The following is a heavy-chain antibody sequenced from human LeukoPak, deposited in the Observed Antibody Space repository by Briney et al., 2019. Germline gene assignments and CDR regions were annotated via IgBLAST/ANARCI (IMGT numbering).Heavy chain of an antibody. CDR1: GFTFSSYS. D-gene: IGHD1-26*01. CDR2: ISGSGGST. CDR3: AKDLGRGAFQFDY. V-gene: IGHV3-23*01. J-gene: IGHJ4*02. Sequence: PGGSLRLSCAASGFTFSSYSMNWVRQAPGKGLEWVSAISGSGGSTYYADSVKGRFTISRDNSKNTLYLQMNSLRAEDAAVYYCAKDLGRGAFQFDYWGQGTLVTVSS.